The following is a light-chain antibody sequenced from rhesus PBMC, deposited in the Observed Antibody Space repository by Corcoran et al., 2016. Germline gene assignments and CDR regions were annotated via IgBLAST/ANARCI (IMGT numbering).Light chain of an antibody. J-gene: IGKJ4*01. CDR1: QSLLHSNGNTY. CDR3: VQAIAFPLT. CDR2: GGS. Sequence: DIVMTQTPLSLPITPGEPASISCRSNQSLLHSNGNTYLHWYLQKPGQSPQLLSYGGSTRASGVPDRFSGRGSGTDFTLKISKVEAEDVGVYSCVQAIAFPLTFGGGTKVELK. V-gene: IGKV2-72*01.